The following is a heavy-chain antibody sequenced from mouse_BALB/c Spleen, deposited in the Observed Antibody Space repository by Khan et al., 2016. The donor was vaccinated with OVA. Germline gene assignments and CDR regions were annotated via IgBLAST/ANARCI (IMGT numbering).Heavy chain of an antibody. CDR3: ARLAYYYNSEGFDY. D-gene: IGHD1-1*02. Sequence: EVELVESGGDLVKTGGSLKLSCAASGFTFSTYGMSWVRQTPDKRLEWVATINSGGHYTYYIDSVKGRFTISRDNAKNILYLQMTSLRSEDTAMYYGARLAYYYNSEGFDYWGQGTLVTVSA. CDR1: GFTFSTYG. J-gene: IGHJ3*01. V-gene: IGHV5-6*01. CDR2: INSGGHYT.